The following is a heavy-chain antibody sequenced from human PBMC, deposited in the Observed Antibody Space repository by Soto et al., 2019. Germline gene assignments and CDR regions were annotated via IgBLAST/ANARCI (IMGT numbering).Heavy chain of an antibody. CDR1: GLTFSSYW. J-gene: IGHJ6*02. Sequence: AGGSLRLSCAASGLTFSSYWMSWVRQAPGKGLEWVANIKQDGSEKYYVDSVKGRFTISRDNAKNSLYLQMNSLRAEDTAVYYCASDSGPGGGSCYSCYYYGMDVWGQGTTVTVSS. CDR3: ASDSGPGGGSCYSCYYYGMDV. CDR2: IKQDGSEK. D-gene: IGHD2-15*01. V-gene: IGHV3-7*05.